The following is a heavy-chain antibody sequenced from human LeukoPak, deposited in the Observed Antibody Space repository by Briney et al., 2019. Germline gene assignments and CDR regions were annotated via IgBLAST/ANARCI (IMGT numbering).Heavy chain of an antibody. CDR2: IYTSGST. V-gene: IGHV4-4*07. D-gene: IGHD3-3*01. CDR1: GGSISSYY. CDR3: AGDREWHLDY. Sequence: NSSETLSLTCTVSGGSISSYYCNWIRQPAGKGLEWIGRIYTSGSTNYNPSLKSRVTMSVDTSKNQFYLKLTSVTAADTAVYYCAGDREWHLDYWGQGTLVTVSS. J-gene: IGHJ4*02.